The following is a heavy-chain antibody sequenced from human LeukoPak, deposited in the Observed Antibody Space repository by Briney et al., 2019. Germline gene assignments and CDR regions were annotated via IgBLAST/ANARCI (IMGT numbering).Heavy chain of an antibody. CDR2: IYYSGST. CDR1: GYSISSGYY. V-gene: IGHV4-30-4*08. Sequence: PSETLSLTCAVSGYSISSGYYWSWIRQPPGKGLEWIGYIYYSGSTYYNPSLKSRVTISVDTSKNQFSLKLSSVTAADTAVYYCARDLGHMDVWGKGTTVTVSS. CDR3: ARDLGHMDV. J-gene: IGHJ6*04.